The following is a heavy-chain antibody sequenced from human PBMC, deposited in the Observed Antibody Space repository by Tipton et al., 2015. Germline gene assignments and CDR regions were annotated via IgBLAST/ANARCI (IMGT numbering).Heavy chain of an antibody. CDR1: GFTFSSYG. D-gene: IGHD3-22*01. CDR3: ARGRILHHYDSSGQGPLDH. J-gene: IGHJ4*02. CDR2: ISYDGRNK. Sequence: SLRLSCAASGFTFSSYGMHWVRQAPGKGLEWLAVISYDGRNKSYADSVKGRLTISRDNSKDTVYLHLNGLGAADTATYYCARGRILHHYDSSGQGPLDHWGQGALVPVSS. V-gene: IGHV3-33*03.